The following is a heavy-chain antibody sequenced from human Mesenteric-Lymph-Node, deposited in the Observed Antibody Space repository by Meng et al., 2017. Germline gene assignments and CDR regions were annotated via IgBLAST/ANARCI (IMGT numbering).Heavy chain of an antibody. Sequence: SETLSLTCTVSGGSISSAGYYCSWIRQPAGKGLEWIGRIYTSGSTNCNPSLESRVTISVDTSKNQFSLKLNSVTAADTAVYYCARVGPYYYDSSGYSSWFDPWGQGTLVTVSS. CDR1: GGSISSAGYY. CDR2: IYTSGST. CDR3: ARVGPYYYDSSGYSSWFDP. V-gene: IGHV4-61*02. D-gene: IGHD3-22*01. J-gene: IGHJ5*02.